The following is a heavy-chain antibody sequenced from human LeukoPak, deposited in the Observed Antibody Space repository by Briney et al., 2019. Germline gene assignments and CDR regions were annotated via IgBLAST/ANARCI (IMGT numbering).Heavy chain of an antibody. J-gene: IGHJ4*02. CDR2: IRRRAYGGAA. CDR1: GFALDDFA. CDR3: SRNGLVDFDY. V-gene: IGHV3-49*04. Sequence: GGSLRLSCTTSGFALDDFAMSWVRQPVGKGLEWVGFIRRRAYGGAAEYAASVKGRFIISRDDSKGIAYLQMNSLKTEDTAVYYCSRNGLVDFDYWGQGSRVIVSP.